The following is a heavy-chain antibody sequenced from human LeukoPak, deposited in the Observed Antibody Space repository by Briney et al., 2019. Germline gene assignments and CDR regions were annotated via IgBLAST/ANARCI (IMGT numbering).Heavy chain of an antibody. J-gene: IGHJ5*02. V-gene: IGHV1-24*01. CDR1: GYTFTGYY. Sequence: ASVKVSCKASGYTFTGYYMHWVRQAPGKGLEWMGGFDPEDGETIYAQKFQGRVTMTEDTSTDTAYMELSSLRSEDTAVYYCATDSCSSYYDRGACWFDPWGQGTLVTVSS. D-gene: IGHD3-22*01. CDR2: FDPEDGET. CDR3: ATDSCSSYYDRGACWFDP.